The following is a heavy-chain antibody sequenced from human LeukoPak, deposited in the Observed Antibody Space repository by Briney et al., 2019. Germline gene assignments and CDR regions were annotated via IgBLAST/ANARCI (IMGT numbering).Heavy chain of an antibody. D-gene: IGHD3-22*01. V-gene: IGHV4-30-4*01. CDR2: IYYSGST. CDR1: GGSISSDDYY. Sequence: SETLSLTCTVSGGSISSDDYYWSWIRQPPGKGLEWIGYIYYSGSTYYNPSLKSRVTISVDTSKNQFSLKLSSVTAADTAVYYCARDGHSSGYSYDYWGQGTLVPVSS. CDR3: ARDGHSSGYSYDY. J-gene: IGHJ4*02.